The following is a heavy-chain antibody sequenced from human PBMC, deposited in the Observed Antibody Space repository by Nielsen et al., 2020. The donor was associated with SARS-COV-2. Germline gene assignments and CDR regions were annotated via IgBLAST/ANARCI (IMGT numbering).Heavy chain of an antibody. Sequence: GGSLRLSCTASGFTFGDYAMSWFRQAPGKGLEWVGFIRSKAYGGITEYAASVKGRFAISRDDSKSIAYPQMNSLKTEDTAVYYCTREDTAMVTFDYWGQGTLVTVSS. CDR1: GFTFGDYA. CDR3: TREDTAMVTFDY. J-gene: IGHJ4*02. V-gene: IGHV3-49*03. D-gene: IGHD5-18*01. CDR2: IRSKAYGGIT.